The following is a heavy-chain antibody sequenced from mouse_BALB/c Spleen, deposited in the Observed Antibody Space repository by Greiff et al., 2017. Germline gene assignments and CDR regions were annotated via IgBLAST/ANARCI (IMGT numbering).Heavy chain of an antibody. D-gene: IGHD1-2*01. J-gene: IGHJ2*01. CDR3: AIITTATDYFDY. Sequence: QVQLQQSGAELVRPGVSVKISCKGSGYTFTDYAMHWVKQSHAKSLEWIGVISTYYGDASYNQKFKDKTTLTADKSSSTAYMQLSSLTSEDSAVYYCAIITTATDYFDYWGQGTTLTVSS. CDR1: GYTFTDYA. V-gene: IGHV1-67*01. CDR2: ISTYYGDA.